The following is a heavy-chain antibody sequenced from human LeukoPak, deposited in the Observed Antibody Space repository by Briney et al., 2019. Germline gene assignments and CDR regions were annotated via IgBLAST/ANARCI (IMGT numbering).Heavy chain of an antibody. CDR2: IYPGDSDT. J-gene: IGHJ4*02. CDR1: GYRFTSYW. D-gene: IGHD4-23*01. V-gene: IGHV5-51*01. CDR3: ARHMTTVISPFDY. Sequence: GESLKISCKGSGYRFTSYWIGWVRQMPGKGLVWMGIIYPGDSDTRYSPSFQGQVTISADRSTSTAYLQWSSLKASDTAMYYCARHMTTVISPFDYWGQGSLVTVSS.